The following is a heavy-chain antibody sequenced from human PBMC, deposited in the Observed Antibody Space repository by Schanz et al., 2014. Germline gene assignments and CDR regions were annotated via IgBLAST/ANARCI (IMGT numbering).Heavy chain of an antibody. V-gene: IGHV1-3*01. CDR2: INVGNGNM. Sequence: QVQLVQSEAEVKKPGASVKVSCKASGYTFTSYSIHWVRQAPGQGLEWMGWINVGNGNMKYSQKFQGRVTITRDTSTSTAYMELRSLRSDDTAVYYCARGGYSSGWYDRDIAHFDYWGQGTLVTVSS. D-gene: IGHD6-19*01. CDR3: ARGGYSSGWYDRDIAHFDY. J-gene: IGHJ4*02. CDR1: GYTFTSYS.